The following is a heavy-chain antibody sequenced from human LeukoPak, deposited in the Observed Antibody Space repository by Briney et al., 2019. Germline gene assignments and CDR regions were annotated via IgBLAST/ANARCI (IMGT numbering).Heavy chain of an antibody. V-gene: IGHV4-34*01. Sequence: TSETLSLTCAVYGGSFSGYYWSWIRQPPGKGLEWIGEINHSGSTNYNPSLKSRVTISVDTSKNQFSLKLSSVTAADTAVYYCARGPGRWLQYRRDSGSYYSADYWGQGTLVAVSS. CDR2: INHSGST. CDR3: ARGPGRWLQYRRDSGSYYSADY. J-gene: IGHJ4*02. D-gene: IGHD1-26*01. CDR1: GGSFSGYY.